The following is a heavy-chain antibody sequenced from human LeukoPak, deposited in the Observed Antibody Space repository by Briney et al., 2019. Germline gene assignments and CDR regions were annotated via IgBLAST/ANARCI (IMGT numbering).Heavy chain of an antibody. J-gene: IGHJ4*02. CDR3: AKDISYSSGWQGFDY. CDR2: MNPNSGNT. Sequence: VKVSCKASGYTFTSYDINWVRQATGQGLEWMGWMNPNSGNTGYAQKFQGRVTMTRNTSISTAYMELSSLRAEDTALYYCAKDISYSSGWQGFDYWGQGTLVTVSS. V-gene: IGHV1-8*01. D-gene: IGHD6-19*01. CDR1: GYTFTSYD.